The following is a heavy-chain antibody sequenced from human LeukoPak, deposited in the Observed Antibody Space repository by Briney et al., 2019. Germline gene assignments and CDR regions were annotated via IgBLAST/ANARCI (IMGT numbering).Heavy chain of an antibody. J-gene: IGHJ3*02. Sequence: SETLSLTCTVSGGSISSSSYYWGWIRQPPGKGLEWIGSIYYSGSTYYNPSLKSRVTISVDTSKNQFSLKLSSVTAADTAVYYCARDNHDRKFVAFDIWGQGTMVTVSS. CDR2: IYYSGST. D-gene: IGHD3-22*01. CDR1: GGSISSSSYY. CDR3: ARDNHDRKFVAFDI. V-gene: IGHV4-39*07.